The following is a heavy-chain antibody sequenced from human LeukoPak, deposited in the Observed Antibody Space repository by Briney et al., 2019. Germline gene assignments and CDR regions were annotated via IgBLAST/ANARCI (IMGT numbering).Heavy chain of an antibody. V-gene: IGHV3-23*01. CDR2: ISTRSTYT. D-gene: IGHD1-26*01. CDR3: APCIVGGFWADY. CDR1: KFTFYDYV. Sequence: GGSLRLSCAASKFTFYDYVMTWVRQAPGKGLEWVSAISTRSTYTYYADSVRGRFTISRDDSKNTLYLQMNRLRVDDTARYYCAPCIVGGFWADYWGQGALVTVSS. J-gene: IGHJ4*02.